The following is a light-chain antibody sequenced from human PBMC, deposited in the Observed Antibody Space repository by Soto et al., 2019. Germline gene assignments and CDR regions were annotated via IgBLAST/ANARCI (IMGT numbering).Light chain of an antibody. Sequence: QSALTQPASVSGSPGQSITISCTGTSSDVGGYSYVSWYQQHPGKAPKLMIYDVTNRPSGVSDRFSGSKSGNTAFLTISGLQAEDEADYYCSSYTSSSTRGIFGGGTQLTVL. J-gene: IGLJ2*01. CDR2: DVT. CDR3: SSYTSSSTRGI. CDR1: SSDVGGYSY. V-gene: IGLV2-14*01.